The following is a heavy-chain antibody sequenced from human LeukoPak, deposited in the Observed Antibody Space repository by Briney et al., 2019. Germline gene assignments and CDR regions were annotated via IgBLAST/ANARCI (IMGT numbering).Heavy chain of an antibody. CDR2: ISYDGSNK. J-gene: IGHJ6*03. CDR3: AKGLGAVTTYYYYMDV. Sequence: GRSLRLSCAASGFTFSSYGMHWVRQAPGKGLEWLAVISYDGSNKYYADSVKGRFTISRDNSKNTLYLQMNSLRAEDTAVYYCAKGLGAVTTYYYYMDVWGKGTTVTVSS. CDR1: GFTFSSYG. D-gene: IGHD4-17*01. V-gene: IGHV3-30*18.